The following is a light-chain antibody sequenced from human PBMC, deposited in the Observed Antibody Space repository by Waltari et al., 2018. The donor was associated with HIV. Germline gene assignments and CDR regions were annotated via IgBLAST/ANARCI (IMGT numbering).Light chain of an antibody. CDR3: QQFNCYPYS. J-gene: IGKJ2*03. V-gene: IGKV1-9*01. CDR1: QGISSY. CDR2: AAS. Sequence: DIQLTQSPSFLSASVGDRVTITCRASQGISSYLAWYQQKPGKAPKLLIYAASTLQSGVPSRFSGSGSGTEFTLTISSLQPEDFATYYCQQFNCYPYSFGQGTKLEIK.